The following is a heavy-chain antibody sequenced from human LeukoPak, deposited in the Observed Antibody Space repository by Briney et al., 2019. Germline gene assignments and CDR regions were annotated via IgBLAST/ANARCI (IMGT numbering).Heavy chain of an antibody. Sequence: GVSLRLSCAASGFTFSSYGMHWVRQAPGKGLEWVAVISYDGSNKYYADSVKGRFTISRDNSKNTLYLQMNSLRAEDTAVSYCAKDRYCSGGSCYSALWVDYWGQGTLVTVSS. V-gene: IGHV3-30*18. D-gene: IGHD2-15*01. J-gene: IGHJ4*02. CDR3: AKDRYCSGGSCYSALWVDY. CDR2: ISYDGSNK. CDR1: GFTFSSYG.